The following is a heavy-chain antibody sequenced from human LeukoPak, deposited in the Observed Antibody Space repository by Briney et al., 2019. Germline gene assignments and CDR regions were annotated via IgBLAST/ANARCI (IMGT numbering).Heavy chain of an antibody. CDR3: ARLRTYCTTTTCYESFDS. J-gene: IGHJ4*02. D-gene: IGHD2-2*01. CDR1: GDSISSYY. V-gene: IGHV4-59*01. Sequence: PSETLSLNCTVSGDSISSYYWTWIRQPPGKTLEWIAYVSYRGSTNYNPSLKSRVTISVGTSKNLFSLELSPVTAADTAVYYCARLRTYCTTTTCYESFDSWGQGTLVTVSS. CDR2: VSYRGST.